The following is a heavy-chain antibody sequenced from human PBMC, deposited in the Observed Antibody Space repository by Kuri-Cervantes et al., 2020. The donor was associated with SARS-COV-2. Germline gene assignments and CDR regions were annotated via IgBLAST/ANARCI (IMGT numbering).Heavy chain of an antibody. CDR1: GFTFSSYA. Sequence: GGSLRLSCSASGFTFSSYAMHWVRQAPGKGLEWVAVISYDGSNKYYAGSVKGRFTISRDNSKNTLYLQMNSLRAEDTAVYYCARDPEYSSGWYERGYYFDYWGQGTLVTVSS. J-gene: IGHJ4*02. V-gene: IGHV3-30-3*01. CDR3: ARDPEYSSGWYERGYYFDY. D-gene: IGHD6-19*01. CDR2: ISYDGSNK.